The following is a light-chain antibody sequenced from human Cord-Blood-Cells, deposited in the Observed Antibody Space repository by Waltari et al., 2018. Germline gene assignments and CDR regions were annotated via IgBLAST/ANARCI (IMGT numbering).Light chain of an antibody. J-gene: IGLJ2*01. V-gene: IGLV2-14*01. CDR1: SRDVGGYNY. CDR3: SSYTSSSIVV. Sequence: QSALTQSASVSGSPGQSITISCTGTSRDVGGYNYVSWYQQHPGKAPKLMIYEVSNRPSGVSNRFSGSKSGNTASLTISGLQAEDEADYYCSSYTSSSIVVFGGGTKLTVL. CDR2: EVS.